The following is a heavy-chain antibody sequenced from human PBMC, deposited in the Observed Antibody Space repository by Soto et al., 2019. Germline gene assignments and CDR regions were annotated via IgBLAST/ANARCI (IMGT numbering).Heavy chain of an antibody. CDR2: IIPIFGTA. J-gene: IGHJ3*02. Sequence: ASVKVSCKASGGTFSSYAISWVRQAPGQGLEWMGGIIPIFGTANYAQRFQGRVTITADESTSTAYMELSSLRSEDTAVYYCAREVVGGITMIVDAFDIWGRGTMVTVSS. CDR1: GGTFSSYA. D-gene: IGHD3-22*01. V-gene: IGHV1-69*13. CDR3: AREVVGGITMIVDAFDI.